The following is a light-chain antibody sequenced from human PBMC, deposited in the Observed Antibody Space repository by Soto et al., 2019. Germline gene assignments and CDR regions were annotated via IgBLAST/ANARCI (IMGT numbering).Light chain of an antibody. J-gene: IGKJ4*01. CDR3: QQRSNWPLT. CDR2: DAS. V-gene: IGKV3D-20*02. CDR1: QSLSGSQ. Sequence: EIVLTQSPGTLSLSPGERATLSCTASQSLSGSQLAWYQQKPGQAPRLLIHDASSRATGISDRFTGSGSGTDFTLTITTLEPEDFAVYYCQQRSNWPLTFGGGTKVDIK.